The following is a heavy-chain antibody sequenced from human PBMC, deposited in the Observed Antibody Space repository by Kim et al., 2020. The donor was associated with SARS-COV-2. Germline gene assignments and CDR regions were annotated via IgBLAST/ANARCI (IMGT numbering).Heavy chain of an antibody. CDR1: GGSFSGYY. Sequence: SETLSLTCAVYGGSFSGYYWSWIRQPPGKGLEWIGEINHSGSTNYNPSLKSRVTISVDTSKNQFSLKLSSVTAADTAVYYCARTHDFWSGYYPYYYYGMDVWGQGTTVTVSS. V-gene: IGHV4-34*01. CDR2: INHSGST. J-gene: IGHJ6*02. CDR3: ARTHDFWSGYYPYYYYGMDV. D-gene: IGHD3-3*01.